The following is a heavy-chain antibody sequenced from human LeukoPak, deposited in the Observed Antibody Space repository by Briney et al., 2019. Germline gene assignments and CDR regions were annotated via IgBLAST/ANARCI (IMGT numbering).Heavy chain of an antibody. J-gene: IGHJ4*02. CDR2: IKQDGSEK. D-gene: IGHD2-2*01. CDR1: GFIFSNYA. V-gene: IGHV3-7*01. Sequence: GGSLRLSCATSGFIFSNYAVNWVRQAPGKGLEWVANIKQDGSEKYYVDSVKGRFTISRDNAKNSLYLQMNNLRAEDTAVYYCARLKLLWSNYFDYWGQGTLVTVSS. CDR3: ARLKLLWSNYFDY.